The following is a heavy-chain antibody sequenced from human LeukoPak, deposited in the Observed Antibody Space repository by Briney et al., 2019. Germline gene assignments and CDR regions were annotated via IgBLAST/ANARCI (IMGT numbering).Heavy chain of an antibody. J-gene: IGHJ3*02. CDR3: ARRLHDAFDI. CDR2: IYYSGST. Sequence: SETLSLTCTVSGGSISSYYCSWIRQPPGKGLEWIGYIYYSGSTNYNPSLKSRVTISVDTSKNQFSLKLSSVTAADTAVYYCARRLHDAFDIWGQGTMVTVSS. CDR1: GGSISSYY. V-gene: IGHV4-59*01.